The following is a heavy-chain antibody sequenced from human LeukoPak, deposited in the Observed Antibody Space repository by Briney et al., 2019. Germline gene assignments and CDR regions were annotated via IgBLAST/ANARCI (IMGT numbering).Heavy chain of an antibody. V-gene: IGHV7-4-1*02. Sequence: RASVKVSCKASGYTFTTYAMNWVRQAPGQGLEWMGWINTNTGNPTYAQGFTGRFVFSLDTSVTTAYLQISRLKADDTAVYYCARANLWFGELGWIDPWGQGILVTVSS. CDR3: ARANLWFGELGWIDP. CDR2: INTNTGNP. J-gene: IGHJ5*02. CDR1: GYTFTTYA. D-gene: IGHD3-10*01.